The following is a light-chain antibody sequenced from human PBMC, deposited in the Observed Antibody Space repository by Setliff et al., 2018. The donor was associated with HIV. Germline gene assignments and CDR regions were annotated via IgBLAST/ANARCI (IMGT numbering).Light chain of an antibody. Sequence: QSALTQPASVSGSPGQSIAISCTGTSSDVGSYKYVSWYQQHPGKAPKLMIYDVSNRPSGVSNRFSGSKSGNTASLTISGLQAEDEAEYYCNSYTSTRTLVFGSGTKVTVL. CDR1: SSDVGSYKY. J-gene: IGLJ1*01. V-gene: IGLV2-14*03. CDR3: NSYTSTRTLV. CDR2: DVS.